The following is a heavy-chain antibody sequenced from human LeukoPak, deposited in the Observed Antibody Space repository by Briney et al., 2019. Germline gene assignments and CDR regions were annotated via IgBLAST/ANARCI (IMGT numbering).Heavy chain of an antibody. Sequence: ASVKVSCKASVYTFTSYYMHWVRQAPGQGLEWMGIINPSGGSTSYAQKFQGRVTMTRDTSTSTVYMELSSLRSEDTAVYYCARGAYCTNGVCYPEAPFDYWGQGTLVTVSS. V-gene: IGHV1-46*01. J-gene: IGHJ4*02. CDR2: INPSGGST. CDR3: ARGAYCTNGVCYPEAPFDY. D-gene: IGHD2-8*01. CDR1: VYTFTSYY.